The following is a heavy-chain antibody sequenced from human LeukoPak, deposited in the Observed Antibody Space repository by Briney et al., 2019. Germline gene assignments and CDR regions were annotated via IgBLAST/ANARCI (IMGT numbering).Heavy chain of an antibody. CDR1: GFSFGGYT. CDR3: ARDSSGSLDY. V-gene: IGHV3-43*01. Sequence: GGSLRLSCAASGFSFGGYTMHWVRHAPGKGLEWVSLISWNGYSTSYGDSVKGRFTISRDNNKNSLYLQMSSLRTEDTALYYCARDSSGSLDYWGQGTLVTVSS. J-gene: IGHJ4*02. D-gene: IGHD1-26*01. CDR2: ISWNGYST.